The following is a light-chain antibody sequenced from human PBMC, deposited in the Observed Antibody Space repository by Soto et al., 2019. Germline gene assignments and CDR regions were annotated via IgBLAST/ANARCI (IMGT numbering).Light chain of an antibody. CDR2: STS. CDR3: QQYDSSPRT. V-gene: IGKV3-20*01. Sequence: EIVLTQSPGTLSLSPGERATLSCRASQSVGTNYLAWFQQKPGQAPRLLIYSTSPRATGIPDRFSGSGSGTDFTLTITRLEPEDFAVYYCQQYDSSPRTFGQGTRVEIK. J-gene: IGKJ1*01. CDR1: QSVGTNY.